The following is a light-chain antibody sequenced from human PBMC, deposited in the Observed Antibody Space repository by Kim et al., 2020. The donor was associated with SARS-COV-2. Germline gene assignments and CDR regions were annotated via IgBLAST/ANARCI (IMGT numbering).Light chain of an antibody. CDR2: HDS. CDR3: QVWDSSSDHVV. V-gene: IGLV3-21*04. J-gene: IGLJ2*01. CDR1: NIGSKS. Sequence: SYELTQPPSVSVAPGKTARMTCGGNNIGSKSVHWYRQKPGQAPVLVIYHDSDRPSGIPERFSGSNSGNTATLPISRVEAGDEADYYCQVWDSSSDHVVFGGGTQLTVL.